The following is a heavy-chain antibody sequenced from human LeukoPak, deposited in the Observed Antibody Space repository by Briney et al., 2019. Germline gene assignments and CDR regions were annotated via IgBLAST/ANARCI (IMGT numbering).Heavy chain of an antibody. J-gene: IGHJ4*02. CDR3: ATGYGQWLEDGSY. Sequence: GSVKVSCKVSGYTLTELSMHWVRQTPGKGLEWMGGFDPEDGETIYAQKFQGRVTMTEDTSTDTAYMELSSLRSEDTAVYYCATGYGQWLEDGSYWGQGTLVTVSS. CDR1: GYTLTELS. D-gene: IGHD6-19*01. CDR2: FDPEDGET. V-gene: IGHV1-24*01.